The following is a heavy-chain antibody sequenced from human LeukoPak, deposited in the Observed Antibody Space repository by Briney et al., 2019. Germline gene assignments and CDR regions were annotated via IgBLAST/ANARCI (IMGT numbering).Heavy chain of an antibody. J-gene: IGHJ6*02. CDR1: GFTFSSYW. Sequence: GGSLRLSCAASGFTFSSYWMSWVRQAPGKGLEWVANIKQDGSEKYYVDSVKGRFTISRDNAENSLYLQMNSLRAEDTAVYYCARTDYGDYLGYYYYGMDVWGQGTTVTVSS. V-gene: IGHV3-7*01. D-gene: IGHD4-17*01. CDR3: ARTDYGDYLGYYYYGMDV. CDR2: IKQDGSEK.